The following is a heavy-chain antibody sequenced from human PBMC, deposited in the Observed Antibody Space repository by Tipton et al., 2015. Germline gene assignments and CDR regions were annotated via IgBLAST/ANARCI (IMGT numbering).Heavy chain of an antibody. CDR2: IFSDDNT. V-gene: IGHV3-53*01. CDR1: GFNVSSNY. D-gene: IGHD1-26*01. J-gene: IGHJ3*01. CDR3: ARGWEGAYDV. Sequence: SLRLSCAASGFNVSSNYMSWVRQAPGQGLEWVSLIFSDDNTYADFVKGRFSMSRDNSKNTLCLQMYRLRVEDTAVYYCARGWEGAYDVWGQGTMVTVSS.